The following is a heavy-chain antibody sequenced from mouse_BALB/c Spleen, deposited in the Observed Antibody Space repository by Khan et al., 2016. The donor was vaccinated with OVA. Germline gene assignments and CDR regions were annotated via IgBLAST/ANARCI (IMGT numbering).Heavy chain of an antibody. D-gene: IGHD2-1*01. J-gene: IGHJ2*01. V-gene: IGHV1-20*02. CDR2: INPHIGET. CDR1: GYSFNGYF. CDR3: TRIYRSDFDY. Sequence: VQLQQSGPELVRPGASVKISCTASGYSFNGYFMNWVMQSHGKSLEWIGRINPHIGETFYNQRFKDKATLTVDESSSTAHMELRSLASEDSAVYCCTRIYRSDFDYWGQGTTLTVAP.